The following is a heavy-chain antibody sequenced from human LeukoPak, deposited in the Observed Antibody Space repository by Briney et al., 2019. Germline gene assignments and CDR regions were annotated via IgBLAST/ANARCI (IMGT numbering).Heavy chain of an antibody. CDR1: GFTFSDYY. CDR2: ISSSSTTI. V-gene: IGHV3-11*01. D-gene: IGHD3-22*01. Sequence: GGSLRLSCAASGFTFSDYYMRWIRQAPGQGLEWVSFISSSSTTIYYAASVKGRFTISRDNAKNSLYLQMNSLRADDTAVYYCASMPSYYDGSGYYYVNYWGQGTLVTVSS. J-gene: IGHJ4*02. CDR3: ASMPSYYDGSGYYYVNY.